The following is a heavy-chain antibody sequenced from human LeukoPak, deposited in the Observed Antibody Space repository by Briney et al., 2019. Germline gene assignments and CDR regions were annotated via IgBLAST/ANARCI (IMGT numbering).Heavy chain of an antibody. D-gene: IGHD6-13*01. J-gene: IGHJ6*03. CDR2: IYSGGST. CDR1: GFTFSTYS. CDR3: AARGSSWSGYYYYYYMDV. Sequence: GGSLRLSCAASGFTFSTYSMNWVRQAPGKGLEWVSVIYSGGSTYYADSVKGRFTISRDNSKNTLYLQMNSLRAEDTAVYYCAARGSSWSGYYYYYYMDVWGKGTTVTVSS. V-gene: IGHV3-53*01.